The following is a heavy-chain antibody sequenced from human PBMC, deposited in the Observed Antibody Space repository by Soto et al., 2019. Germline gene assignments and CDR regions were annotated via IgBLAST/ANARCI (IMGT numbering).Heavy chain of an antibody. V-gene: IGHV3-53*01. CDR1: GFTVSSNY. D-gene: IGHD6-19*01. CDR2: IYSGGST. CDR3: ARDHETGQWYYYGMYV. Sequence: GGSLRLSCAASGFTVSSNYMSWVRQAPGKGLEWVSVIYSGGSTYYADSVKGRFTISRDNSKNTLYLQMNSLRAEDTAVYYCARDHETGQWYYYGMYVWGQGTKVPVSS. J-gene: IGHJ6*02.